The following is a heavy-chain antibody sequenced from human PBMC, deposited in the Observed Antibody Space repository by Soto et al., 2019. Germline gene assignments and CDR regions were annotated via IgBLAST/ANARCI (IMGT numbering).Heavy chain of an antibody. CDR1: GGSISSGDYY. Sequence: QVQLQESGPGLVKPSQTLSLTCTVSGGSISSGDYYWSWIRQPPGKGLEWIGYIYYSGSTYYNPSLKSRVTLSVDTSKNQFSLKLSSVTAADTAVYYCARDLNYDSSGYYLRSFDIWGQGTMVTVSS. D-gene: IGHD3-22*01. V-gene: IGHV4-30-4*01. CDR3: ARDLNYDSSGYYLRSFDI. J-gene: IGHJ3*02. CDR2: IYYSGST.